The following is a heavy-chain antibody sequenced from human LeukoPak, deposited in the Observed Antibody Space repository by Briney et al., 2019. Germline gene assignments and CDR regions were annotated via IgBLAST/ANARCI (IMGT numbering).Heavy chain of an antibody. CDR2: LYYSGST. CDR1: GGSISSSTFY. V-gene: IGHV4-39*07. J-gene: IGHJ5*02. Sequence: SETLSPTCTVSGGSISSSTFYWGWIRQPPGTGLEWIGSLYYSGSTYYNPSLKSRVTISVDTSKNQFSLKLSSVTAADTAVYYCARDRLQLQSWGQRTLVTVSS. D-gene: IGHD5-24*01. CDR3: ARDRLQLQS.